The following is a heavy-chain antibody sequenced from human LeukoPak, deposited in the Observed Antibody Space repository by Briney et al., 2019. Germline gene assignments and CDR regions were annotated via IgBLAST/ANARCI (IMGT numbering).Heavy chain of an antibody. CDR1: GYTFTSYG. J-gene: IGHJ4*02. V-gene: IGHV1-18*01. CDR3: AREVWFGELSERTLDY. CDR2: ISAYNGNT. D-gene: IGHD3-10*01. Sequence: ASVKVSCKASGYTFTSYGISWVRQAPGQGLEWMGWISAYNGNTNYAQKLQGRITMTTDTSTSTAYMELRSLRSDDTAVYYCAREVWFGELSERTLDYWGQGTLVTVSS.